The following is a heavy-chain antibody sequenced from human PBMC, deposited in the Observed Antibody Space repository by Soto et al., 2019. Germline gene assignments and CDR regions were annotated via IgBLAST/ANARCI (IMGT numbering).Heavy chain of an antibody. V-gene: IGHV4-4*02. CDR2: VSLGGGA. J-gene: IGHJ4*02. CDR1: GVSISTAGW. Sequence: QVQLQESGPGLVRPSETLSLTCAVSGVSISTAGWWSWVRQPPGKGLQWIGEVSLGGGANYNPSLKSRVTMYVDNANNQFSLMLTSVTAADTAVYFCAGSTADTTLKASSFWGQGTLVAVSS. CDR3: AGSTADTTLKASSF. D-gene: IGHD4-4*01.